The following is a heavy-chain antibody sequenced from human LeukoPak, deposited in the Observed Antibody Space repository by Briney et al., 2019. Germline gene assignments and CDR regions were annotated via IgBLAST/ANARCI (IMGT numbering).Heavy chain of an antibody. V-gene: IGHV3-49*04. CDR1: GFTFSSYA. Sequence: GGSLRLSCAASGFTFSSYAMSWVRQAPGKGLEWVGFIRSKIYGGTAEYAASVQGRFTISRDDSKGIVYLQMNSLKTEDTAVYYCTRDQTPYYWGQGTLVTVSS. CDR3: TRDQTPYY. J-gene: IGHJ4*02. CDR2: IRSKIYGGTA.